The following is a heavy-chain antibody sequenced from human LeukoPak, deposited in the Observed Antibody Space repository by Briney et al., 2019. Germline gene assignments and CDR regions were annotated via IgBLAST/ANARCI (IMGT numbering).Heavy chain of an antibody. CDR3: ARLTSSWYQDWYFDL. D-gene: IGHD6-13*01. Sequence: SETLSLTCTVSGGSISGSGYYWGWVRQPPGKGLEWIGTLYYTGTTYYNPSLKSRVTISVDTSQTQFSLKLTSVTAADTALYYCARLTSSWYQDWYFDLWGRGTLVTVSS. V-gene: IGHV4-39*07. CDR2: LYYTGTT. CDR1: GGSISGSGYY. J-gene: IGHJ2*01.